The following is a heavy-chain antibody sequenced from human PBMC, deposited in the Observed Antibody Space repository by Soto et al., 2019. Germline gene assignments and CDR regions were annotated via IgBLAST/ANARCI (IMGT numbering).Heavy chain of an antibody. Sequence: SETLSLTCTVSGGSISSYYWSWIRQPPGKGLEWIGYIYYSGSTNYNPSLKSRVTISVDTSKNQFSLKLSSVTAADTAVYYCARAHQGYDFWSGYYGYYYYGMDVWGQGATVTVSS. D-gene: IGHD3-3*01. J-gene: IGHJ6*02. CDR2: IYYSGST. CDR3: ARAHQGYDFWSGYYGYYYYGMDV. V-gene: IGHV4-59*01. CDR1: GGSISSYY.